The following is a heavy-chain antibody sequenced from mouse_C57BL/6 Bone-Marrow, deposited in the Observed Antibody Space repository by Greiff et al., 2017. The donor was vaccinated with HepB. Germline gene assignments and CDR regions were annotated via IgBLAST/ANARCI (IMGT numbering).Heavy chain of an antibody. J-gene: IGHJ3*01. CDR1: GYTFTDYA. CDR2: ISTYYGDA. D-gene: IGHD2-5*01. CDR3: ARLRAYYSKGIPY. V-gene: IGHV1-67*01. Sequence: QVQLQQSGPELVRPGVSVKLSCKGSGYTFTDYAMHWVKQSPAQGLEWIGVISTYYGDASYNQKFKDKATMTVDKSSSTAYMELTRLTSEDSAVYYCARLRAYYSKGIPYWGQGTRVTVSA.